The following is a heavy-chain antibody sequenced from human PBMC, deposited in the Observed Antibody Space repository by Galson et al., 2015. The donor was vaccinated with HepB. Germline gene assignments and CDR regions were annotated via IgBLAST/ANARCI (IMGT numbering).Heavy chain of an antibody. D-gene: IGHD3-10*01. CDR2: ASHRRGT. CDR1: GDSISNDRW. CDR3: ARAKEGRGYFDY. V-gene: IGHV4-4*02. J-gene: IGHJ4*02. Sequence: SETLSLTCAVSGDSISNDRWWSWVRQPPGEGLEWIGEASHRRGTNYRPSLKSRVTISVNKSKNQFSLKLTSVTAADTAVYYCARAKEGRGYFDYWGQGTLVTVSS.